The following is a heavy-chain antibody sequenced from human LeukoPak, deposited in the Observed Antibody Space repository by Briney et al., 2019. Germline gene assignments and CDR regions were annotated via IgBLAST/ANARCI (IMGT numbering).Heavy chain of an antibody. Sequence: ASVKVSCKVSGYTLTELSMHWVRQAPGKGLEWMGGFDPEDGETIYAQKFQSRVTMTEDTSTDTAYMELSRLRSEDTAVYYCATGSPAEYYYDSRGFFDIWGQGTMVTVSS. CDR3: ATGSPAEYYYDSRGFFDI. CDR1: GYTLTELS. V-gene: IGHV1-24*01. J-gene: IGHJ3*02. D-gene: IGHD3-22*01. CDR2: FDPEDGET.